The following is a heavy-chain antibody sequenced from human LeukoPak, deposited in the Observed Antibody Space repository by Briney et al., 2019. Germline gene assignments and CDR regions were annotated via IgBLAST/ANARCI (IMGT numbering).Heavy chain of an antibody. J-gene: IGHJ4*02. CDR2: ISSSSSYI. V-gene: IGHV3-21*01. CDR1: GFTFSSYS. D-gene: IGHD3-10*01. CDR3: ARDDFGSVDY. Sequence: GGSLRLSCAASGFTFSSYSMNWVRQAPGKGLEWVSSISSSSSYIYYADSVKGRFTISRDNAKNSLYLQMDSLRDDDTAVYYCARDDFGSVDYWGQGTLVTVSS.